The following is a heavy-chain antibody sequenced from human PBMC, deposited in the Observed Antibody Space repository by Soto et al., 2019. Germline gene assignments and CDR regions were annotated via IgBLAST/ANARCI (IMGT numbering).Heavy chain of an antibody. CDR3: ARDKVNIGVDGTHYLYGMDV. J-gene: IGHJ6*02. D-gene: IGHD6-19*01. V-gene: IGHV1-3*01. CDR1: GYTFTSYA. CDR2: INAGNGNT. Sequence: GASVKVSCKASGYTFTSYAMHWVRQAPGQRLEWMGWINAGNGNTKYSQKFQGRVTITRDTSASTAYMELSSLRSEDTAVYYCARDKVNIGVDGTHYLYGMDVWGQGTTVTVSS.